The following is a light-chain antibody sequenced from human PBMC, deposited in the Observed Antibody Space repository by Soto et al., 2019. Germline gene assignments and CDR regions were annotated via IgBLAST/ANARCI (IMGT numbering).Light chain of an antibody. CDR2: DAS. V-gene: IGKV3-11*01. CDR3: QQYGDSPLT. Sequence: EIFLTQSPDTLSLSPGERATLTCRASQSVTNYIAWYQQRPGQAPRLLIYDASNRATGVPARFSGSGSGTDFTLTISDLEPADFGLYYCQQYGDSPLTFGGGTKVDIK. J-gene: IGKJ4*01. CDR1: QSVTNY.